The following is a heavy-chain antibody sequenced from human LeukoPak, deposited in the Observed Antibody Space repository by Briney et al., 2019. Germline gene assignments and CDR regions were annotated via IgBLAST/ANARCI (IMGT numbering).Heavy chain of an antibody. D-gene: IGHD3-16*01. CDR3: ARDSSTQWGAWFDP. J-gene: IGHJ5*02. CDR1: GGSISSYY. V-gene: IGHV4-4*07. Sequence: SETLSLTCTVSGGSISSYYWSWIRQLAGKGLEWIGRIYTSGSTNYNPSLKSRVTISVDKSKNQSSLKLSSVTAADTAVYYCARDSSTQWGAWFDPWGQGTLVTVSS. CDR2: IYTSGST.